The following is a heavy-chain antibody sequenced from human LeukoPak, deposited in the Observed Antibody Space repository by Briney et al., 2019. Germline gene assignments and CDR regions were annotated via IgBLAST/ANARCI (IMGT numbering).Heavy chain of an antibody. D-gene: IGHD6-19*01. CDR3: ARDRDYSSGWYDY. V-gene: IGHV1-46*01. Sequence: ASVKVSCKASGYIFTSYYMHWVRLAPGQGLEWMGMINLRGGSTSYAQKFQGRVTMTRDTSTSTVYMEVSSLRSEDTAVYYCARDRDYSSGWYDYWGQGTLVTVSS. J-gene: IGHJ4*02. CDR2: INLRGGST. CDR1: GYIFTSYY.